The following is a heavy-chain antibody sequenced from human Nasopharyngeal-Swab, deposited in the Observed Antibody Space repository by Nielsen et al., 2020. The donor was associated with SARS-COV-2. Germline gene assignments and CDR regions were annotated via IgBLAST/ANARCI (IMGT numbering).Heavy chain of an antibody. CDR2: INHSGST. CDR1: GGSFSGYY. J-gene: IGHJ6*02. V-gene: IGHV4-34*01. Sequence: SETLSLTCAVYGGSFSGYYWSWIRQPPGKGLEWIGEINHSGSTNYNPSLKSRVTISVDTSKNQFSLKLSSVTAADTAVYYCARLLAAYHYYYYGMDVWGQGTTVTVSS. CDR3: ARLLAAYHYYYYGMDV. D-gene: IGHD2-2*01.